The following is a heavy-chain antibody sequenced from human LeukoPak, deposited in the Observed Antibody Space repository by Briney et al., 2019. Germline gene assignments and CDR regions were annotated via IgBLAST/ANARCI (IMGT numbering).Heavy chain of an antibody. CDR1: GYTFTSYG. Sequence: ASVKVSCKASGYTFTSYGISWVRQAPGQGLEWMGWISAYNGNTNYAQKLQGRVTMTTDTSTSTAYMELRSLRSDDTAVYYCARDTPDYYDSSGYYSPFDYWGQGTLVTVSS. V-gene: IGHV1-18*01. D-gene: IGHD3-22*01. CDR2: ISAYNGNT. J-gene: IGHJ4*02. CDR3: ARDTPDYYDSSGYYSPFDY.